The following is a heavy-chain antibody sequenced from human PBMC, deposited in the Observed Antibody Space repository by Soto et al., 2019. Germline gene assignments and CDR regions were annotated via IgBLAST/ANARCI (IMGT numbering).Heavy chain of an antibody. CDR1: GESFSGYY. Sequence: SETLSLTCAVYGESFSGYYWSWIRQPPGKGLEWIGEINHSGSTNYNPSLKSRVSMSVDTPKNQFSLKLNSVTAADTAVYYCAGNIVATISSFDSWGQGTLVTVSS. J-gene: IGHJ4*02. D-gene: IGHD5-12*01. CDR3: AGNIVATISSFDS. V-gene: IGHV4-34*01. CDR2: INHSGST.